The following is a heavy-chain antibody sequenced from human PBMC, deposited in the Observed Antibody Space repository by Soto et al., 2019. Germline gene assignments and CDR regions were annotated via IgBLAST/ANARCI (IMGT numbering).Heavy chain of an antibody. D-gene: IGHD3-10*01. J-gene: IGHJ5*02. Sequence: NPSETLYLTCTVSGGSISSYYWSWIRQPPGKGLEWIGYIYYSGSTNYNPSLKSRVTISVDTSKNQFSLKLSSVTAADTAVYYCAREGSITMVRGVWNWFDPRGQATLVTVSS. V-gene: IGHV4-59*01. CDR2: IYYSGST. CDR1: GGSISSYY. CDR3: AREGSITMVRGVWNWFDP.